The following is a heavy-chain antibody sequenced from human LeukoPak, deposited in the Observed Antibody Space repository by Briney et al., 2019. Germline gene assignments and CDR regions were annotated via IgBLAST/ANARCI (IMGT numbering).Heavy chain of an antibody. CDR3: ATYSQVLLPFDS. J-gene: IGHJ4*02. V-gene: IGHV3-23*01. CDR2: IFSSGGEI. D-gene: IGHD2-8*02. Sequence: GALRLSCEAPGFTSRTFAMIWVRQPPGKGLGWVSSIFSSGGEIHYADYVRGRFTISRDNSKRTMPLQMNSLRAEDTAIYYWATYSQVLLPFDSWGQGTLVTVSS. CDR1: GFTSRTFA.